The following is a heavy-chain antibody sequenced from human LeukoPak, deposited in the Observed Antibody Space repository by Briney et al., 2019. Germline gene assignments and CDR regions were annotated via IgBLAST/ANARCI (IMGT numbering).Heavy chain of an antibody. CDR1: GFTFSSYG. CDR3: ARESSGSQRGIDY. CDR2: VWYDGSNK. V-gene: IGHV3-33*01. Sequence: GRSLRLPCAASGFTFSSYGMHWIRQAPGKGLEWVAVVWYDGSNKYCADSVKGRFTISRDNSKNTLYLQMNSLRAEDTAVYYCARESSGSQRGIDYWGQGTLVTVSS. D-gene: IGHD5-12*01. J-gene: IGHJ4*02.